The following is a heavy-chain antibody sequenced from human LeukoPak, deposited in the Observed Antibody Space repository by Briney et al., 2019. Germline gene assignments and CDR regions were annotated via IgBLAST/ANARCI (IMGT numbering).Heavy chain of an antibody. CDR1: GFTFIIYT. CDR3: ARDLTAMTYSGMDV. Sequence: PGGSLRLSCAASGFTFIIYTMHWVRQAPGKGLEWVAVISYDGSNKYYADSVKGRFTTSRDNSKNTLYLQMNSLRAEDTALYYCARDLTAMTYSGMDVWGQGTTVTVSS. CDR2: ISYDGSNK. J-gene: IGHJ6*02. D-gene: IGHD2-21*02. V-gene: IGHV3-30*04.